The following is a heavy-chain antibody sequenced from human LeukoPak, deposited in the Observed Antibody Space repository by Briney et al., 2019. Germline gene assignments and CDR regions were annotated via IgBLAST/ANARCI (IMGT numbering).Heavy chain of an antibody. V-gene: IGHV1-2*02. CDR1: GYTFTDWF. CDR3: GRALWGSSPFDY. CDR2: INPNSGGT. J-gene: IGHJ4*02. Sequence: ASMKVSCKASGYTFTDWFIHWVRQAPGQGLEWMGWINPNSGGTYYAQRFQGRVTMTRDTSIGTAYLEPSSLRFDDTAVYYCGRALWGSSPFDYWGQGALVTVSS. D-gene: IGHD3-16*01.